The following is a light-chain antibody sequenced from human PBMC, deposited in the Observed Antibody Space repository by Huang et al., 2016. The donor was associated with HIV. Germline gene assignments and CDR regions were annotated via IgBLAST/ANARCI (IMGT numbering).Light chain of an antibody. CDR2: GAA. V-gene: IGKV3-15*01. CDR3: QQYNNWPLT. Sequence: EIVMTQSPATPSGSPGERATLSCRASQSVSSNLAWYQQKPGQAPRHLIYGAATRATGIPARFSGSGSGTEFTLTISSLQSEDFAVYYCQQYNNWPLTFGGGTKVEIK. J-gene: IGKJ4*01. CDR1: QSVSSN.